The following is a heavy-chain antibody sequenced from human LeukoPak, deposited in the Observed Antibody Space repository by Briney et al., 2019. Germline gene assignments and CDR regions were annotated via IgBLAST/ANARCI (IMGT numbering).Heavy chain of an antibody. CDR2: ISGSGGST. CDR3: AKDLSVTMIVVVIPNDAFDI. V-gene: IGHV3-23*01. J-gene: IGHJ3*02. D-gene: IGHD3-22*01. CDR1: GFPFSSYA. Sequence: GSLRLSFAASGFPFSSYAMSWVRPAPGKGLEWVSAISGSGGSTYYADSVKGRFTISRDNSKNTLYLQMNSLRAEDTAVYYCAKDLSVTMIVVVIPNDAFDIWGQGTMVTVSS.